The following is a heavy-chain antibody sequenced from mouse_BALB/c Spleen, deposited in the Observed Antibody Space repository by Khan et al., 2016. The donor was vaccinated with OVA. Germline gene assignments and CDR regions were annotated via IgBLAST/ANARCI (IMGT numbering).Heavy chain of an antibody. J-gene: IGHJ3*01. V-gene: IGHV9-3-1*01. Sequence: QIQLVQSGPELKKPGETVKISCKASGYTFTDYGMNWVKQAPGKDLKWMGWINTYTGEPTYADDFKGRFAFSLETSASTAYLQITNLKNEDSATYFCARSNGNYWFAYWGQGTLVTVSA. D-gene: IGHD2-1*01. CDR1: GYTFTDYG. CDR2: INTYTGEP. CDR3: ARSNGNYWFAY.